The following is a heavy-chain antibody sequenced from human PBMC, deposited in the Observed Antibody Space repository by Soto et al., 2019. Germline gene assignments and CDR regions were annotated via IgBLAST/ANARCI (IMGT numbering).Heavy chain of an antibody. Sequence: ASVKVSCKASGYTFTSYYMHWVRQAPGQGLEWMGIINPSGGSTSYAQKFQGRVTMTRDTSTSTVYMELSSLRSEDTAVYYCAREMDGYSSGWYRNKYYYYYGMDVWRQGTTVTVSS. CDR1: GYTFTSYY. D-gene: IGHD6-19*01. CDR3: AREMDGYSSGWYRNKYYYYYGMDV. J-gene: IGHJ6*02. CDR2: INPSGGST. V-gene: IGHV1-46*01.